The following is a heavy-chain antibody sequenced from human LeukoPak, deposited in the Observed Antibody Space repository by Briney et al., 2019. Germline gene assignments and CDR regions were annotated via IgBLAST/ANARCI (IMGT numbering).Heavy chain of an antibody. Sequence: SETLSLTCTVSGGSISSSSYYWGWIRQPPGKGLEWMGSIYYSGSTYYNPSLKSRVTICVDTSKNQFSLKLSSVTAAHTAVYYCARQGSSWYAVGDYWGQGTLVTVSS. J-gene: IGHJ4*02. V-gene: IGHV4-39*01. CDR1: GGSISSSSYY. D-gene: IGHD6-13*01. CDR2: IYYSGST. CDR3: ARQGSSWYAVGDY.